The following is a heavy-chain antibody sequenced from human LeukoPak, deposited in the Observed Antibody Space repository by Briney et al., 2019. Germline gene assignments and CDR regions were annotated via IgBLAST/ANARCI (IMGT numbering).Heavy chain of an antibody. D-gene: IGHD3-22*01. J-gene: IGHJ4*02. CDR2: ISSGSSPI. Sequence: GGSLRLSCAASGFTFSSYSMNWVRQAPGKGLEWISYISSGSSPIYYADPVKGWFTISRDNSKNTLYLHMNSLRAEDTAVYYCAKGHYYDSSGYFGYWGQGTLVTVSS. CDR1: GFTFSSYS. V-gene: IGHV3-48*01. CDR3: AKGHYYDSSGYFGY.